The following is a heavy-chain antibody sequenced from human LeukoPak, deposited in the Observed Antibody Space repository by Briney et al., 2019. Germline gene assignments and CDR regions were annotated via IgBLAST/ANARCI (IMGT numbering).Heavy chain of an antibody. CDR3: ARDSRDYGVDY. CDR1: GFTVSRYW. CDR2: IDSDVSST. D-gene: IGHD4-17*01. V-gene: IGHV3-74*03. Sequence: GGSLRLSCAASGFTVSRYWMHWVRQAPGKGLVWVSRIDSDVSSTTYADSVKGRFTISRDNSKNTLYLQMNSLRAEDTAVYYCARDSRDYGVDYWGQGTLVTVSS. J-gene: IGHJ4*02.